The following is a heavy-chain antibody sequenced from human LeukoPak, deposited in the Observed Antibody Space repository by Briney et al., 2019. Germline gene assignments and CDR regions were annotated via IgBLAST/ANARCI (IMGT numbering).Heavy chain of an antibody. Sequence: GGSLRLSCAASGFTFSSYGMNWVRQAPGKGLHWVSYISSSSSTIYYADSVKGRFTISRDNAKNSLYLQMNSLRAEDTAVYYCARAGASIRYFDWLPSAGAFDIWGQGTMVTVSS. V-gene: IGHV3-48*01. D-gene: IGHD3-9*01. CDR3: ARAGASIRYFDWLPSAGAFDI. CDR1: GFTFSSYG. CDR2: ISSSSSTI. J-gene: IGHJ3*02.